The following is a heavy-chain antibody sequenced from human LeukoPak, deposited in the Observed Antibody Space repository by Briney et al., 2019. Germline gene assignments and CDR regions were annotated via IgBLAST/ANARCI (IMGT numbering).Heavy chain of an antibody. CDR1: GGSISSHY. V-gene: IGHV4-59*11. CDR2: IYYSGST. J-gene: IGHJ4*02. CDR3: ARGYSGSYVDY. Sequence: PSETLSLTCTVSGGSISSHYWSWIRQPPGKGLEWIGYIYYSGSTNYNPSLKSRVTISVDTSKNQFSLKLSSVTAADTAVYYSARGYSGSYVDYWGQGTLVTVSS. D-gene: IGHD1-26*01.